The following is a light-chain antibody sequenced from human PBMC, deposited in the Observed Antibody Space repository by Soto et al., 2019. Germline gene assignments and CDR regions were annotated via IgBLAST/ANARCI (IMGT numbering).Light chain of an antibody. CDR2: EGS. Sequence: QSVLTQPASVSGSPGQSITISCTGTSSDVGSYNLVSWYQQHPGKAPKLMIYEGSKRPSGVSNRFSGSNSGNTASLTISVLQAEDEADYYCCSYAGSSTWDVVFGGGTKLTVL. V-gene: IGLV2-23*01. CDR3: CSYAGSSTWDVV. CDR1: SSDVGSYNL. J-gene: IGLJ2*01.